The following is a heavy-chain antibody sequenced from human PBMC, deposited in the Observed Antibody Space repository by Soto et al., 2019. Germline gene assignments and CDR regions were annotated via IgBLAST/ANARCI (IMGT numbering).Heavy chain of an antibody. CDR2: IYWDDDK. V-gene: IGHV2-5*02. J-gene: IGHJ4*02. CDR3: AHVGGLEQWFYRIDN. CDR1: GFSLTTTGVG. Sequence: QITLKESGPSLVKPTQTLTLTCTFSGFSLTTTGVGVVWIRQPPGKALEWLALIYWDDDKHYSPSLRSRLTVTKDPTQSQVVLTLSNVDPADIGTYFGAHVGGLEQWFYRIDNWGQGTLVTVSS. D-gene: IGHD6-19*01.